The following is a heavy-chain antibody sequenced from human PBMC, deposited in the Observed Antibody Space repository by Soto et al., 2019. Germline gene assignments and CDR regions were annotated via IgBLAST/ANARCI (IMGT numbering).Heavy chain of an antibody. CDR2: ISAYNGNT. Sequence: ASVKVSCKASGYAFTSYGISWVRQAPGQGPEWMGWISAYNGNTDYAQKFQDRVTLTRDTSTSTAYMELRSLRSDDTAVYFCAREQQPMDVLWFDTWGQGTLVTVSS. J-gene: IGHJ5*02. V-gene: IGHV1-18*01. D-gene: IGHD6-13*01. CDR3: AREQQPMDVLWFDT. CDR1: GYAFTSYG.